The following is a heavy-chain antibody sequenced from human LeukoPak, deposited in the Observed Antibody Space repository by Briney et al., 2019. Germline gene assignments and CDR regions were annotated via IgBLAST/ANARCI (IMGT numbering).Heavy chain of an antibody. J-gene: IGHJ4*02. CDR1: GFILSDYN. D-gene: IGHD1-26*01. Sequence: PGGSLRLSSAASGFILSDYNMNWVRQAPGKGLEWVSFIAISGTYITYADSVKGRFTISRDNAKNSLYLQMNSLRAEDTAVYYCARDLSATARAYDYWGQGTLVTVSS. V-gene: IGHV3-21*01. CDR3: ARDLSATARAYDY. CDR2: IAISGTYI.